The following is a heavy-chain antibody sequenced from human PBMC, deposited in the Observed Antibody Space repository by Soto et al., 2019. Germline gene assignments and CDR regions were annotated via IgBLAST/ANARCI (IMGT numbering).Heavy chain of an antibody. CDR1: GFTVSSNY. J-gene: IGHJ6*02. CDR2: IYSGGST. Sequence: GGSLRLSCAASGFTVSSNYMSWVRQAPGKGLEWVSVIYSGGSTYYADSVKGRFTISRDNSKNTLYLQMNSLRAEDTAVYYCAREVPPQPHSYYYGMDVWGQGTTVTVSS. V-gene: IGHV3-53*01. CDR3: AREVPPQPHSYYYGMDV.